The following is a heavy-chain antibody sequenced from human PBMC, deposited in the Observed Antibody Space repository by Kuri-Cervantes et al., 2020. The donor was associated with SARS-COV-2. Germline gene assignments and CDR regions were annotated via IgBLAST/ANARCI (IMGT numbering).Heavy chain of an antibody. D-gene: IGHD2-2*01. CDR2: IYYSGST. V-gene: IGHV4-59*04. J-gene: IGHJ5*02. CDR1: GGSISSYY. CDR3: ARHVGCSSTSCDGYNWFDP. Sequence: SETLSLTCTVSGGSISSYYWSWIRQPPGKGLEWIGYIYYSGSTYYNPSLKSRVTISVDTSKNQLSLKLSSVTAADTAVYYCARHVGCSSTSCDGYNWFDPWGQGTLVTVSS.